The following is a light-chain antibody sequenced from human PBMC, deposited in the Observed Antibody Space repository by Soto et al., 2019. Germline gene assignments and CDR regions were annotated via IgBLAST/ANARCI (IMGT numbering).Light chain of an antibody. Sequence: QSVLTQPPSSSGTPGQRVTISCSGSSSNIGINSVNWYQQLPGTAPKLLIYSNNQRPSGVPDRFSGSKSGTSASLAISGLQSEDEAVYYCAAWDDSLHGAVFGGCTQLTV. J-gene: IGLJ7*01. CDR2: SNN. V-gene: IGLV1-44*01. CDR3: AAWDDSLHGAV. CDR1: SSNIGINS.